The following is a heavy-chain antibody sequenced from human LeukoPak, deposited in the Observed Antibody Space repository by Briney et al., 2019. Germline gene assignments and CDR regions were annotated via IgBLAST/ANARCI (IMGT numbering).Heavy chain of an antibody. V-gene: IGHV3-30*18. J-gene: IGHJ4*02. D-gene: IGHD2-2*01. CDR2: ISYDGRNK. Sequence: PGGSLRLSCAASGFTFNNYGMHWVRQAPGKGLEWVAVISYDGRNKHYPDSVKGRFTISRDIFTDTLWLQMDSLRTEDTAVYYRAKGPLRGAAAAIDYWGQGTLVTVSS. CDR3: AKGPLRGAAAAIDY. CDR1: GFTFNNYG.